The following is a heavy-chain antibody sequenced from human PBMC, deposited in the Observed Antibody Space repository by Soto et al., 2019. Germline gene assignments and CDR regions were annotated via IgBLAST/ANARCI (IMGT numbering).Heavy chain of an antibody. J-gene: IGHJ4*02. CDR2: ISGSGGST. Sequence: EVQLLESGGGLVQPGGSLRLSCAASGFTFSSYAMSWVRQAPGKGLEWVSAISGSGGSTYYADSVKGRFTISRDNSKNTLYLQMNSLRAEDKAVYYCASGYCSGGSCSYSGYFDYWGQGTLVTVSS. D-gene: IGHD2-15*01. CDR1: GFTFSSYA. CDR3: ASGYCSGGSCSYSGYFDY. V-gene: IGHV3-23*01.